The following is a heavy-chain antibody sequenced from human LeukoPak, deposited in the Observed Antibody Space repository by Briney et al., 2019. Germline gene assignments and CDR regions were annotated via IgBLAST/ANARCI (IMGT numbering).Heavy chain of an antibody. D-gene: IGHD2-2*02. CDR3: ARVAAEVVGPPGAIGFGWLRRDYYYMDV. CDR2: INPNSGGT. V-gene: IGHV1-2*02. J-gene: IGHJ6*03. Sequence: ASVKVSCKASGYTFTGYYMHWVRQAPGQGLEWMGWINPNSGGTNYAQKFQGRVTMTRDTSISTAYMELSRLRSDDTAVYYCARVAAEVVGPPGAIGFGWLRRDYYYMDVWGKGTTVTVSS. CDR1: GYTFTGYY.